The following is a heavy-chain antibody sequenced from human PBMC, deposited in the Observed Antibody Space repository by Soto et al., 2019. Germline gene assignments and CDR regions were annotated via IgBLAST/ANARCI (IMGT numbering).Heavy chain of an antibody. D-gene: IGHD5-12*01. CDR3: ASEGGYEGRLRGDAFDI. V-gene: IGHV1-18*01. CDR1: GYTFTSYG. CDR2: ISAYNGNT. J-gene: IGHJ3*02. Sequence: GASVKVSCKASGYTFTSYGISWVRQAPGQGLEWMGWISAYNGNTNYAQKLQGRVTMTTDTSTSTAYMELRSLRSDDTAVYYCASEGGYEGRLRGDAFDIWGQGTMVTVSS.